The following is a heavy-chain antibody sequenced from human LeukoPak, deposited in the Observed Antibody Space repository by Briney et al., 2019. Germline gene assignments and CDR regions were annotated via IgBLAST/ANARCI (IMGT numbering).Heavy chain of an antibody. D-gene: IGHD5-24*01. V-gene: IGHV4-39*07. CDR1: GGSISSSSYY. CDR2: IYYSGRT. Sequence: PSETLSLTCTVSGGSISSSSYYWGWIRQPPGKGLEWIGTIYYSGRTSYNPSLKSRVTISVDTSKNQFSLNLRSMTAADTAVYYCARESVETVFDYWGQGTLVTVSS. J-gene: IGHJ4*02. CDR3: ARESVETVFDY.